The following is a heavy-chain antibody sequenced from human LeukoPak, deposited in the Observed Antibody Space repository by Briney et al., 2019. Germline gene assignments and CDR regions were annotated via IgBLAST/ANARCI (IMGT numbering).Heavy chain of an antibody. J-gene: IGHJ6*02. CDR1: GFTFSSYE. CDR2: IRSSGSTI. Sequence: GGSLRLSCAASGFTFSSYEMNWVRQAPGKGLEWVSYIRSSGSTIYYADSVKGRFTISRDNAKNSLYLQMNSLRAEDTAVYYCAREGEAGGKDVWGQGTTVTVSS. D-gene: IGHD3-16*01. V-gene: IGHV3-48*03. CDR3: AREGEAGGKDV.